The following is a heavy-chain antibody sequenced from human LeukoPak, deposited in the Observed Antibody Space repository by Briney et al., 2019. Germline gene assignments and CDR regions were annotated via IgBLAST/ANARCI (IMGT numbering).Heavy chain of an antibody. J-gene: IGHJ4*02. CDR3: ARERGRWLQKFDY. CDR1: GYTFTGYY. D-gene: IGHD5-24*01. CDR2: INPNSGGT. V-gene: IGHV1-2*02. Sequence: ASVKVSCKASGYTFTGYYMHWVRQAPGQGLEWMGWINPNSGGTNCAQKFQGRVTMTRDTSISTAYMELSRLRSDDTAVYYCARERGRWLQKFDYWGQGTLVTVSS.